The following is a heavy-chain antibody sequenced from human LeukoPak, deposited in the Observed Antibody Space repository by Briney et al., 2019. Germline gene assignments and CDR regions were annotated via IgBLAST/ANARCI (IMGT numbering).Heavy chain of an antibody. CDR2: IDGSGVGT. D-gene: IGHD6-13*01. Sequence: GGSLRLSCAASGFTFSSYVMRWVRQAPGKGLEWVSTIDGSGVGTYYADSVKGRFTISRDSSKSTLYLHMSSLRAEDTAVYYCTKGAAAGPKYFQHWGQGTLVTVSS. CDR1: GFTFSSYV. CDR3: TKGAAAGPKYFQH. V-gene: IGHV3-23*01. J-gene: IGHJ1*01.